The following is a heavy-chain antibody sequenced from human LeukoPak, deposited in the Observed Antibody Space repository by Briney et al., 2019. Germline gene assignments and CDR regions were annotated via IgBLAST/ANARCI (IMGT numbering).Heavy chain of an antibody. CDR3: ARSYSRTDY. J-gene: IGHJ4*02. V-gene: IGHV3-48*04. CDR1: GFTFSSYA. Sequence: GGSLRLSCAASGFTFSSYAMSWVRQAPGKGLEWVSYISSSSSTIYYADSVKGRFTISRDNAKNSLYLQMNSLRAEDTAVYYCARSYSRTDYWGQGTLVTVSS. CDR2: ISSSSSTI. D-gene: IGHD4-11*01.